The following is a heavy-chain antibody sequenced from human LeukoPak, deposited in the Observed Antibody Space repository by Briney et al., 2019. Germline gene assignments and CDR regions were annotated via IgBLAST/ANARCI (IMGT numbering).Heavy chain of an antibody. CDR3: ARSRDYYDNRGHFMIWAMDV. V-gene: IGHV4-39*01. Sequence: SETLSLTCTVSGGSISSSSHYWGWMRQPPGKELEWISSVYYSGEAHYNPSLKSRVTVSVDRSNNQFSLKLTSVTAADTAVYFCARSRDYYDNRGHFMIWAMDVWGKGTTVIVSA. J-gene: IGHJ6*04. D-gene: IGHD3-22*01. CDR1: GGSISSSSHY. CDR2: VYYSGEA.